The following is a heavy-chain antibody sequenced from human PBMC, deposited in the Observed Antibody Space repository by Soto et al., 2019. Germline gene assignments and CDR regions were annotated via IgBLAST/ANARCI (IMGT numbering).Heavy chain of an antibody. D-gene: IGHD5-18*01. CDR3: AAGEVRRGAMATAIDAFDI. CDR1: GFPFTSSA. V-gene: IGHV1-58*01. J-gene: IGHJ3*02. CDR2: IVVGSGNT. Sequence: GGSGKGSCKACGFPFTSSALQWVRQARGQRLEWIGWIVVGSGNTNYAQKFQEGVTITRDMSRSTAYMELSSLRSEDTAVYYCAAGEVRRGAMATAIDAFDIWGQGTMVTVSS.